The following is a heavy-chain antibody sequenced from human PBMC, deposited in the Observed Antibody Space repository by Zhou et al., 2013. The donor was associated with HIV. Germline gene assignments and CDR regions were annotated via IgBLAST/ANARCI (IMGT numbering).Heavy chain of an antibody. J-gene: IGHJ4*02. CDR3: ARDRPYFDF. Sequence: QVQLVQSGAEVKKPGSSVKVSCKASGGTFSTYGISWVRQAPGQGLEWMGGIIPIFGTANYAQKFQGRVTMTTDTSTTTVYMDLRSLKSDDTAVYYCARDRPYFDFWGQGTLVTVSS. CDR1: GGTFSTYG. CDR2: IIPIFGTA. V-gene: IGHV1-69*05.